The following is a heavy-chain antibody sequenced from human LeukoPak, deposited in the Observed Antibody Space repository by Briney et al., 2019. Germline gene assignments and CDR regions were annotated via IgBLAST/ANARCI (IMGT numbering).Heavy chain of an antibody. CDR1: GGSIRGYY. D-gene: IGHD3-10*02. J-gene: IGHJ4*01. Sequence: SETLSLTCTVSGGSIRGYYWSWIRQAPGKGLEWIGFISYSAYTSYSPSLKSRVAISVDTSKSQFSLRLSSMTAADTAIYYCARGRNDNGGMFFDSWAHGTLVTVSS. CDR3: ARGRNDNGGMFFDS. V-gene: IGHV4-59*01. CDR2: ISYSAYT.